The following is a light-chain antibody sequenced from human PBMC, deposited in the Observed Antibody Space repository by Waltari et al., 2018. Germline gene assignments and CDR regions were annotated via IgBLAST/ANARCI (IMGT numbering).Light chain of an antibody. CDR3: ALYMGSGIWV. V-gene: IGLV8-61*01. J-gene: IGLJ3*02. CDR2: KAN. CDR1: SASLSTTSY. Sequence: QTVVTQEPSLSVSTGGTVTLTCALRSASLSTTSYTTWYQQTPGQAPRTLVYKANARSSGVPDRFSGSILGNTAALTITGAQADDESDYYCALYMGSGIWVFGGGTRLTVL.